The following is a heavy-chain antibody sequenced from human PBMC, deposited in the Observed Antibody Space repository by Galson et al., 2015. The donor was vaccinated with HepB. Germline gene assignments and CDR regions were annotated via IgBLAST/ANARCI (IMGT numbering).Heavy chain of an antibody. V-gene: IGHV3-23*01. CDR2: ISATGGGT. Sequence: SLRLSCAASGFTFNNYAMSWVRQAPGRGPEWDAIISATGGGTYYAGSVRGRFTISKDNSRATVFLQMNSLRVEDTALYYCTKDHSESSYRLADAFDTWGQGTMVTVSS. D-gene: IGHD1-26*01. CDR3: TKDHSESSYRLADAFDT. CDR1: GFTFNNYA. J-gene: IGHJ3*02.